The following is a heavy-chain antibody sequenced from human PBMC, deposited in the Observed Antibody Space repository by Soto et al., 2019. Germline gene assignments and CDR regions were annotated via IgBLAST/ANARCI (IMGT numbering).Heavy chain of an antibody. J-gene: IGHJ1*01. V-gene: IGHV4-30-2*01. CDR3: ARSAFCGGDCYSEYFQH. D-gene: IGHD2-21*02. CDR2: IYESGSS. Sequence: SETLSLTCAVSGGSISSGGHSWSWIRQPPGKGLEWIGYIYESGSSYYNPSLKSRVTISVDRSKNQISLRLSSVTAADTAVYYCARSAFCGGDCYSEYFQHWGQGTLVTVSS. CDR1: GGSISSGGHS.